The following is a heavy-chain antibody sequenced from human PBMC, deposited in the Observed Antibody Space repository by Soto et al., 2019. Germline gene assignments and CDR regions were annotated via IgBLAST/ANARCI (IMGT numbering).Heavy chain of an antibody. Sequence: GGSLRLSCAVSGFTFTSYAMTWVRPAPGKGLEWVSAISGSGGSEFYADSVKGRFTISRDNSKNTLYLQMKSLRAEDTALYYCAKGETTRITDYYAMDVWGQGTTVTVSS. J-gene: IGHJ6*02. CDR2: ISGSGGSE. D-gene: IGHD3-16*01. V-gene: IGHV3-23*01. CDR1: GFTFTSYA. CDR3: AKGETTRITDYYAMDV.